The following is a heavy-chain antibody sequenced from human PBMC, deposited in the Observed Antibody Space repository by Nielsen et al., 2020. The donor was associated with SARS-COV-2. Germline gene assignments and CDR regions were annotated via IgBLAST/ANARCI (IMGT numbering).Heavy chain of an antibody. CDR2: IYYSGST. V-gene: IGHV4-59*01. CDR1: GGSISSYY. J-gene: IGHJ4*02. Sequence: SETLSLTCTVSGGSISSYYWSWIRQPSGKGLEWIGYIYYSGSTNYNPSLKSRVTISVDTSKSQFSLKLSSVTAADTAVYYCARGEAESVYSYGLGYWGQGTLVTVSS. CDR3: ARGEAESVYSYGLGY. D-gene: IGHD5-18*01.